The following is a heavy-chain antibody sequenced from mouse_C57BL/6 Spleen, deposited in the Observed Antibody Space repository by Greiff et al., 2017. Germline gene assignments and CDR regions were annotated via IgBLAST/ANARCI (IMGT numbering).Heavy chain of an antibody. J-gene: IGHJ2*01. CDR1: GFTFSSYA. V-gene: IGHV5-4*01. Sequence: EVQVVESGGGLVKPGGSLKLSCAASGFTFSSYAMSWVRQTPEKRLEWVATISDGGSYTYYPDNVKGRFTISRDNAKNNLYLQMSHLKSEDTAMYYCARDTGIYLDYWGQGTTLTVSS. CDR3: ARDTGIYLDY. CDR2: ISDGGSYT. D-gene: IGHD4-1*01.